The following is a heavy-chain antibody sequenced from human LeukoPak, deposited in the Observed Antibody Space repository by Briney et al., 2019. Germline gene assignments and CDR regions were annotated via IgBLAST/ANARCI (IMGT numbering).Heavy chain of an antibody. CDR1: GFTFSSYG. CDR3: AKAGGDYGDYFDY. V-gene: IGHV3-30*02. D-gene: IGHD4-17*01. CDR2: IRYDGSNK. Sequence: GGSLRLSCAASGFTFSSYGMHWVRQAPGKGLEWVTFIRYDGSNKYYADSVKGRFTISRDNSKNTLYLQMNSLRPEDTAVYYCAKAGGDYGDYFDYWGQGTLVTVSS. J-gene: IGHJ4*02.